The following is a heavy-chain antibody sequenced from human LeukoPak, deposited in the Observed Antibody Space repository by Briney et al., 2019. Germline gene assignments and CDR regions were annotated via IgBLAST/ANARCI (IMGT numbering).Heavy chain of an antibody. D-gene: IGHD4-17*01. CDR2: MYNSGST. V-gene: IGHV4-59*01. CDR1: GGSISGSY. CDR3: ARGIESYGDYGY. Sequence: PSETLSLTCTVSGGSISGSYWGWIRQPPGKGLEWIAYMYNSGSTNYNPSLKSRVTISIDMSKNQFSLKLSSLTAADTAIYYCARGIESYGDYGYWGQGILVTVSS. J-gene: IGHJ4*02.